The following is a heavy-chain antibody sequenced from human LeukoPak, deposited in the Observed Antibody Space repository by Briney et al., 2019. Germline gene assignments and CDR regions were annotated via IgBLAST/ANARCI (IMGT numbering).Heavy chain of an antibody. CDR1: GFTFSSYW. CDR3: ARELGSYEGGYYGMDV. CDR2: INHSGNVD. Sequence: GGSLRLSCAASGFTFSSYWMNWARQAPGKGLEWVASINHSGNVDYYVDSVKGRFTISRDNAKNSLYLQMNSLRAEDTALYYCARELGSYEGGYYGMDVWGQGTTVTVSS. D-gene: IGHD1-26*01. V-gene: IGHV3-7*01. J-gene: IGHJ6*02.